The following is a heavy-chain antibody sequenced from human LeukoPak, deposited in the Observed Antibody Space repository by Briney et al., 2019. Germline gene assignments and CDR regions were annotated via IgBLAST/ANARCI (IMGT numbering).Heavy chain of an antibody. CDR1: GGSISNLY. D-gene: IGHD3-10*01. CDR3: ARDSGTTGEVKFDP. CDR2: IYVSGRI. J-gene: IGHJ5*02. Sequence: SETLSLTCSVSGGSISNLYLSWIRQPAGKGLEWIGRIYVSGRIDYNPSLRSRVTMSVDTSKNQLSLRVRSVTAADTGVYYCARDSGTTGEVKFDPWGQGTLVTVSS. V-gene: IGHV4-4*07.